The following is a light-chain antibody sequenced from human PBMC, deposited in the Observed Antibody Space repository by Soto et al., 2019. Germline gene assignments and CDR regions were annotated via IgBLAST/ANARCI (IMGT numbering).Light chain of an antibody. CDR2: EVS. CDR1: SSDVGGYSY. Sequence: QSVLTQPPSASGSPGQAVAISCTGTSSDVGGYSYVSWYQQHPGKAPKLMIYEVSKRPSGVPYRFSGSKAGNTASLTVSGLQAEDEADYSCSSYARNRDVIFGGGTQLTVL. J-gene: IGLJ2*01. CDR3: SSYARNRDVI. V-gene: IGLV2-8*01.